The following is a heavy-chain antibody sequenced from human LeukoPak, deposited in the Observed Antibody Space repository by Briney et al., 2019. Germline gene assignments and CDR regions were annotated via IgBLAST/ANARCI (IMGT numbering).Heavy chain of an antibody. V-gene: IGHV4-4*07. D-gene: IGHD3-10*01. CDR1: GGSISSYY. CDR2: IYTSGST. Sequence: SETLSLTCTVSGGSISSYYWSWIRQPAGKGLEWIGRIYTSGSTNYNPSLKSRVTMSVDTSKNQFSLKLSSVTAADTAVYYCARSGTMVRGVNPYFDYWGQGTLVTVSS. CDR3: ARSGTMVRGVNPYFDY. J-gene: IGHJ4*02.